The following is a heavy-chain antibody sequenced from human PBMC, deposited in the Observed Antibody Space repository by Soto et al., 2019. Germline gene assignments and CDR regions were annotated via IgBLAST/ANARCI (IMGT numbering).Heavy chain of an antibody. CDR1: GGSISSGGYY. CDR3: ARGGPDAFDI. V-gene: IGHV4-31*03. J-gene: IGHJ3*02. CDR2: IYYSGST. Sequence: SETLSLTCTVSGGSISSGGYYWSWIRQHPGKGLEWIGYIYYSGSTYYNPSLKSRVTISVDTSKNQFSLKLSSVTAADTAVYYCARGGPDAFDIWGQGTMVTVSS.